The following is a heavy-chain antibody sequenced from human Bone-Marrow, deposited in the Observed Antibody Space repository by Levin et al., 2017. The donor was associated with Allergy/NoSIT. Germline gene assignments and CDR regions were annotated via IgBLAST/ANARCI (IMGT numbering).Heavy chain of an antibody. D-gene: IGHD2-8*01. Sequence: GGSLRLSCAASGFTFSSYAMHWVRQAPGKGLEWVAVISYDGSNKYYADSVKGRFTISRDNSKNTLYLQMNSLRAEDTAVYYCARDYMVYAINWYFDLWGRGTLVTVSS. V-gene: IGHV3-30-3*01. CDR3: ARDYMVYAINWYFDL. CDR1: GFTFSSYA. CDR2: ISYDGSNK. J-gene: IGHJ2*01.